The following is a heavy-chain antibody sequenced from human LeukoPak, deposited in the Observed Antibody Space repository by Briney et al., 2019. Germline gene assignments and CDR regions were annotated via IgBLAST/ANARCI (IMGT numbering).Heavy chain of an antibody. CDR3: ARVRIIPGYSCGRYFFDY. CDR2: IYTSGST. V-gene: IGHV4-59*10. D-gene: IGHD5-18*01. CDR1: GGSFSGYY. J-gene: IGHJ4*02. Sequence: TSETLSLTCAVYGGSFSGYYWSWIRQPAGKGLEWIGRIYTSGSTNYNPSLKSRVTMSVDTSKNQFSLKLSSVTAADTAVYYCARVRIIPGYSCGRYFFDYWGQGTLVTVSS.